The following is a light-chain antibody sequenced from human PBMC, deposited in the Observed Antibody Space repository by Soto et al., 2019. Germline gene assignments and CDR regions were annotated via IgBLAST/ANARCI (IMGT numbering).Light chain of an antibody. V-gene: IGKV3-11*01. Sequence: IVWRESAETRSVSRGGRASLSCRASQTVSSSLAWYQQKPGQAPRLLIYEASNRATGIPARFSGSGSGADFTLTISSLEPEDCALYYCQQHISWPLTFGGGT. CDR2: EAS. CDR1: QTVSSS. CDR3: QQHISWPLT. J-gene: IGKJ4*01.